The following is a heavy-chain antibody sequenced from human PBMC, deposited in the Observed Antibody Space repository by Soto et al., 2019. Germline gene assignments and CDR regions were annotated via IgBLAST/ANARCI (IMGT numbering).Heavy chain of an antibody. J-gene: IGHJ4*02. V-gene: IGHV3-23*01. D-gene: IGHD2-2*01. Sequence: PWGPLRLSCAASGFTFINYARVWVRQTPGKGLEWFSAITGSGSDTYYADSVKGRFTISRDNSKNTLSLQMNSLRAEDTAVYYCAKLGSSSWSPHYYFDYWGQGTLVTVSS. CDR3: AKLGSSSWSPHYYFDY. CDR2: ITGSGSDT. CDR1: GFTFINYA.